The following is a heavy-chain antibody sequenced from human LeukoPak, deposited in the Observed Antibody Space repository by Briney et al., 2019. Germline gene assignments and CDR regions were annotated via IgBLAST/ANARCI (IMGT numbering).Heavy chain of an antibody. CDR1: GGSFSGYY. CDR3: ARDRRVRGPSFDY. V-gene: IGHV4-34*01. D-gene: IGHD3-10*01. CDR2: INHSGST. J-gene: IGHJ4*02. Sequence: SETLSLTCAVYGGSFSGYYWSWIPQPPGKGLQWIGEINHSGSTNYNPSLKSRVRIYVDTSKNQFSLKLISVTAAHTAEYYCARDRRVRGPSFDYWAQGPLVTVSS.